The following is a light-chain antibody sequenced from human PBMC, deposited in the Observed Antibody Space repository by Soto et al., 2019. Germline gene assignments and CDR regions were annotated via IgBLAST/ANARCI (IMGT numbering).Light chain of an antibody. V-gene: IGKV1-33*01. Sequence: DIQMTQSPSSLSASVGDRVTITCQASQNIRKYLNWYQHKLGKAPKLLISDASNLEPGVPSSFSGSGSGTDFTLTISGLQPGDRATYFCQQYDDIPYTFGGGTRLET. CDR2: DAS. CDR3: QQYDDIPYT. CDR1: QNIRKY. J-gene: IGKJ2*01.